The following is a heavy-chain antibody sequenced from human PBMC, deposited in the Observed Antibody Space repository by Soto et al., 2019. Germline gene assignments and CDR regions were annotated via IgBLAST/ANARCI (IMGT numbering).Heavy chain of an antibody. CDR1: GYTFTSYD. CDR3: ARSDGYNLNGFDP. D-gene: IGHD2-21*01. Sequence: QVQLVQSGAEVKKPGASVKVSCKASGYTFTSYDINWVRQATGQGLGWMGWMNPNSANTGYAQKFXXGXXMTRNTSRSTAYMELSSLRSEDTAVYYCARSDGYNLNGFDPWGQGTLVTVSS. CDR2: MNPNSANT. V-gene: IGHV1-8*01. J-gene: IGHJ5*02.